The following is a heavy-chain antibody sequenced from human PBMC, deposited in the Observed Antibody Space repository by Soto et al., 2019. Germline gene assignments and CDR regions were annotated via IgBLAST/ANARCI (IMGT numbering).Heavy chain of an antibody. J-gene: IGHJ4*02. CDR1: GFSLSTSGVG. CDR2: IYWADDK. V-gene: IGHV2-5*02. Sequence: QITLKESGPTLVKPTQTLTLTCTFSGFSLSTSGVGVGWIRQPPGKALEWLALIYWADDKRYRPSLKRSLTIPKDTSKNQVVLTMTNMDPVDTATYYCAHMELVLSSFDYWGQGTLVTVSS. CDR3: AHMELVLSSFDY. D-gene: IGHD6-13*01.